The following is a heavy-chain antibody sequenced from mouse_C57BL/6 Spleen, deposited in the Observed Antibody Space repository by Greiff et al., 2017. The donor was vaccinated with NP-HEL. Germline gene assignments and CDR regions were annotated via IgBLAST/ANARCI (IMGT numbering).Heavy chain of an antibody. CDR2: IYPGDGDT. CDR3: ARENDYDRKDY. Sequence: QVQLQQSGPELVKPGASVKISCKASGYAFSSSWMNWVKQRPGKGLEWIGRIYPGDGDTNYNGKFKGKATLTADKSSSTAYMQLSSLTSEDSAVYFCARENDYDRKDYWGKGTPVTVSS. CDR1: GYAFSSSW. D-gene: IGHD2-4*01. V-gene: IGHV1-82*01. J-gene: IGHJ4*01.